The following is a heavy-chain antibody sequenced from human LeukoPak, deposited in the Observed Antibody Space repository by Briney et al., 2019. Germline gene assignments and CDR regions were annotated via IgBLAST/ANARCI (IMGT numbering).Heavy chain of an antibody. CDR3: ATVLWYSSGWRLPFDY. CDR1: GYTLTELS. Sequence: GASVKVSCKVSGYTLTELSMHWVRQAPGKGLEWMGGFDPEDGETIYAQKFQGRVTMTEDTSTDTAYMELSSLRSEDTAVYYCATVLWYSSGWRLPFDYWGQGTLVTVSS. V-gene: IGHV1-24*01. D-gene: IGHD6-19*01. CDR2: FDPEDGET. J-gene: IGHJ4*02.